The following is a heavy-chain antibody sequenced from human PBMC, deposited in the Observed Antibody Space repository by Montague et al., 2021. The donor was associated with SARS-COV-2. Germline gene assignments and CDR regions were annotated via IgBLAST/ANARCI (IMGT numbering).Heavy chain of an antibody. CDR1: GGSISSSSYY. D-gene: IGHD2-2*01. CDR3: AREVDQLLSEYGFDP. Sequence: SETLSLTCTVSGGSISSSSYYWGWIRQPPGKGLEWIGSIYYSGSTYYNPSLKSRVTISVDTSKNQFSLKLSSVTAADTAVYYCAREVDQLLSEYGFDPWGQGTLVTVSS. CDR2: IYYSGST. J-gene: IGHJ5*02. V-gene: IGHV4-39*02.